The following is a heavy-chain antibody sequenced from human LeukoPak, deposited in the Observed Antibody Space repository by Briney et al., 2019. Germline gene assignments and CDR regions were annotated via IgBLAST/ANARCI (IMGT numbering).Heavy chain of an antibody. CDR3: ARVGSGTTRDY. D-gene: IGHD1-14*01. Sequence: GGSLRLSCAAPGFTFSSHWMHWVRQAPGKGLVWVTRISNDGSSTSYADSVKGRFTISRDNARNTLYLQMNSLRAEDTALYYCARVGSGTTRDYWGQGTLVTVSS. J-gene: IGHJ4*02. CDR1: GFTFSSHW. CDR2: ISNDGSST. V-gene: IGHV3-74*01.